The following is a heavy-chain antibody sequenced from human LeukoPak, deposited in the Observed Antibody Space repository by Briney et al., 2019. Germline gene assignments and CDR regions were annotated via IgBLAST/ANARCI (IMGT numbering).Heavy chain of an antibody. CDR3: ARGIVGATRAFDI. D-gene: IGHD1-26*01. CDR1: GGSISSYY. J-gene: IGHJ3*02. Sequence: SETLSLTCTVSGGSISSYYWSWIRQPPGKGLEWIGYIYYSGSTNYNPSFKSRVTISVDTSKNQFSLKLSSVTAADTAVYYCARGIVGATRAFDIWSQGTMVTVSS. V-gene: IGHV4-59*01. CDR2: IYYSGST.